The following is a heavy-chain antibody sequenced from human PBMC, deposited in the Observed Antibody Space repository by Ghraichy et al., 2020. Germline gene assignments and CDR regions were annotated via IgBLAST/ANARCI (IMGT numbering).Heavy chain of an antibody. Sequence: GGSLRLSCAASGFTFSDYYMSWIRQAPGKGLEWVSYISSSGSTIYYADSVKGRFTISRDNAKNSLYLQMNSLRAEDTAVYYCAREESRGITIFGVRATGIDYWGQGTLVTVSS. D-gene: IGHD3-3*01. CDR2: ISSSGSTI. CDR1: GFTFSDYY. J-gene: IGHJ4*02. CDR3: AREESRGITIFGVRATGIDY. V-gene: IGHV3-11*01.